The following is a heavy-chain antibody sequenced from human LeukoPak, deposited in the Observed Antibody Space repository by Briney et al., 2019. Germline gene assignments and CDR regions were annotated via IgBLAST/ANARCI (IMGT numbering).Heavy chain of an antibody. D-gene: IGHD2-15*01. V-gene: IGHV3-20*01. J-gene: IGHJ5*02. Sequence: GGSLRLSCEASGFIFDDYGMSWVRQAPGKGLEWVSSINWNGGSTYYADSVKGRFTISRDNAKNSLYLQMNSLRAEDTALYHCARGRGRYCSGGTCYDWFDPWGQGTLVTVSS. CDR2: INWNGGST. CDR1: GFIFDDYG. CDR3: ARGRGRYCSGGTCYDWFDP.